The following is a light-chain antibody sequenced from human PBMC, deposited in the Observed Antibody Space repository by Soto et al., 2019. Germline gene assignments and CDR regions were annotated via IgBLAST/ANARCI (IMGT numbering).Light chain of an antibody. CDR3: QHYNSYSEA. CDR2: KAS. V-gene: IGKV1-5*03. J-gene: IGKJ1*01. Sequence: DIQMTQSPSTLYGSVGDRVTITCRASQTISSWLAWYQQKPGKAPKLLIYKASTLKSGVPSRFSGSGSGTEFPLTSSILQPDDISNYYCQHYNSYSEAFGQGTKV. CDR1: QTISSW.